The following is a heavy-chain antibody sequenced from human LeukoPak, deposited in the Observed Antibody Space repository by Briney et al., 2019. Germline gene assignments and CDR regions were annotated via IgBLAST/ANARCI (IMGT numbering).Heavy chain of an antibody. CDR2: MYISGST. CDR3: AVIAASGPVDY. D-gene: IGHD6-13*01. J-gene: IGHJ4*02. Sequence: SETLSLTCTVSGGSLSNYYWSWVRQPAGKGLKWIGRMYISGSTNYNPSLKSRLTMSVDTSNNQFSLNLTSVTAADTAVYYCAVIAASGPVDYWGQGTLVTVSS. V-gene: IGHV4-4*07. CDR1: GGSLSNYY.